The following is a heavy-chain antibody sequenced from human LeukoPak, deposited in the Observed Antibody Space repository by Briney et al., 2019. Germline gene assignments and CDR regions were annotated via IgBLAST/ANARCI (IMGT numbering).Heavy chain of an antibody. CDR1: GGSISNYY. CDR2: IHYSGNT. V-gene: IGHV4-59*01. D-gene: IGHD2-2*01. J-gene: IGHJ5*02. Sequence: PSETLSLTCTVSGGSISNYYWSWIRQPPGKGLEWIGYIHYSGNTNYKSSLKSRVTISVDTSKNQFSLKLSSVTAADTAVYYCARYGDIVVVPAASWFDPWGQGTLVTVSS. CDR3: ARYGDIVVVPAASWFDP.